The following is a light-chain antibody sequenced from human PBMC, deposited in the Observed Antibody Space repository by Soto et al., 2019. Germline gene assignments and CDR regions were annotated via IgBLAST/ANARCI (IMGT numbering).Light chain of an antibody. CDR3: NSYTSRSTYL. V-gene: IGLV2-14*01. CDR1: TXDVGNYNY. J-gene: IGLJ1*01. CDR2: EVS. Sequence: QSALTQPASVSGSPGQSITISCTGTTXDVGNYNYVSWYQHHPGQAPKLMIYEVSNRPSGVSNRFSGSKSGNTASLTISGLQAEDEADYYCNSYTSRSTYLFGSGTKVIVL.